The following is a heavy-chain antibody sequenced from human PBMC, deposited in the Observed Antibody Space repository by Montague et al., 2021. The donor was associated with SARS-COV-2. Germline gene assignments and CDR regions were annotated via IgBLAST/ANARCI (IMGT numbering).Heavy chain of an antibody. CDR3: ARAHSGSWAHLDN. CDR1: GGSISSGSYY. D-gene: IGHD1-26*01. V-gene: IGHV4-61*02. CDR2: IYTSGTT. Sequence: TLSLTCTVSGGSISSGSYYWSRVRQLAGKGLVWIGRIYTSGTTDYSFSLKSRVTISADTSKNQFSLKLTSVTAADMAVYYCARAHSGSWAHLDNWGQGSLVTVSS. J-gene: IGHJ4*02.